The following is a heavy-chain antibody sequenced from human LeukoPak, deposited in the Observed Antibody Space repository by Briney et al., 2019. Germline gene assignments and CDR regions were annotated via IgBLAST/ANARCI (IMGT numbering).Heavy chain of an antibody. CDR3: AKDRSSAWSTFHT. V-gene: IGHV3-30*02. CDR1: GFTFDTFG. D-gene: IGHD6-19*01. Sequence: GGSLRLSCEASGFTFDTFGMHWVRQAPGKGLEGVTFIRCDGSNKFYADSVKGRFTISRDNSKNTLYLQMNSLRPEDTSVYYCAKDRSSAWSTFHTWGQGTMVTVS. J-gene: IGHJ3*02. CDR2: IRCDGSNK.